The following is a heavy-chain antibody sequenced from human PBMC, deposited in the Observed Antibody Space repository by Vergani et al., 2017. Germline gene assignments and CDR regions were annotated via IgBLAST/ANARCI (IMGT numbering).Heavy chain of an antibody. V-gene: IGHV1-2*02. J-gene: IGHJ4*02. Sequence: QVQLVQSGAEVQKPGASVKVSCKASGYTFTGYYMHWVRQAPGQGLEWMGWINPNSGGTNYAQKFQGRVTMTRDTSISTAYMELSRLRSDDTTVYYCARVGYSSGWYRPYYLDYWGQGTLVTVSS. CDR1: GYTFTGYY. CDR2: INPNSGGT. D-gene: IGHD6-19*01. CDR3: ARVGYSSGWYRPYYLDY.